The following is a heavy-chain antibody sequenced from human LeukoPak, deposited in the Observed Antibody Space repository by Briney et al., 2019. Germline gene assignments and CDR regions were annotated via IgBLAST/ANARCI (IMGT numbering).Heavy chain of an antibody. J-gene: IGHJ5*02. Sequence: ASVKVSCKASGYTFTGYYMHRVRQAPGQGLEWMGWINPNSGGTNYAQKFQGRVTMTRDTSISTAYMELSRLRSDDTAVYYCARDPHYCTNGVCYSLNNWFDPWGQGTLVTVSS. V-gene: IGHV1-2*02. CDR2: INPNSGGT. CDR3: ARDPHYCTNGVCYSLNNWFDP. CDR1: GYTFTGYY. D-gene: IGHD2-8*01.